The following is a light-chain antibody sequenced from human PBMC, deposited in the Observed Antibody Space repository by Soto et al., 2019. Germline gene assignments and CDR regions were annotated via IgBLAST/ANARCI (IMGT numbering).Light chain of an antibody. CDR2: GVS. J-gene: IGKJ1*01. CDR1: QSVSRTL. CDR3: LQDYNYPWT. V-gene: IGKV3-20*01. Sequence: EIVLTQSPVALSLSAGERATLSCRASQSVSRTLLTWYQQKPGQAPRLVIYGVSSRATGIPDRFSGSGSGTDFTLTISSLKTEDFATYYCLQDYNYPWTFGQGTKVDIK.